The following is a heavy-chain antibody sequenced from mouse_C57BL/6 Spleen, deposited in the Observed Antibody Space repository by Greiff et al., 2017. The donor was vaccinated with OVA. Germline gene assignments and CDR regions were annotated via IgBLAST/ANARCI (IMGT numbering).Heavy chain of an antibody. D-gene: IGHD1-1*01. J-gene: IGHJ3*01. V-gene: IGHV1-55*01. CDR3: ARSGNYYGSSPAWFAY. Sequence: QVQLQQPGAELVKPGASVKMSCKASGYTFTSYWITWVKQRPGQGLEWIGDIYPGSGSTNYNEKFKSKATLTVDTSSSTAYMQLSSLTSEDSAVYYCARSGNYYGSSPAWFAYWGQGTLVTVSA. CDR1: GYTFTSYW. CDR2: IYPGSGST.